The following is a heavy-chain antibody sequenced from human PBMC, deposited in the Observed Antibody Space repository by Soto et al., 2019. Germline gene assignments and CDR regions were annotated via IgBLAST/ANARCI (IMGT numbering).Heavy chain of an antibody. Sequence: GASVKVSCKASGGTFSSHAISWVRQAPGQGLEWMGGILRIFGTANYAQKLQGRVTVTADKSASTSYMELSSLRTDDTAVYHCARQWLVRGGYDPWGQGTLVTVSS. V-gene: IGHV1-69*06. J-gene: IGHJ5*02. CDR2: ILRIFGTA. CDR3: ARQWLVRGGYDP. D-gene: IGHD6-19*01. CDR1: GGTFSSHA.